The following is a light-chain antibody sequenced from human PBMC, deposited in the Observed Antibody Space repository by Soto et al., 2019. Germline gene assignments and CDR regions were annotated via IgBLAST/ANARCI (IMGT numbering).Light chain of an antibody. J-gene: IGKJ5*01. CDR1: QGIRNE. V-gene: IGKV1-17*01. CDR2: AAS. Sequence: PITQTPTPLSASVGDRVTITCRASQGIRNELSWFQQRPGNAPTLLISAASRLQSGVPSRFRGKGSGTDFTLNISSLKPEDCATYVGQQFKSYTITFGQGTRLDIK. CDR3: QQFKSYTIT.